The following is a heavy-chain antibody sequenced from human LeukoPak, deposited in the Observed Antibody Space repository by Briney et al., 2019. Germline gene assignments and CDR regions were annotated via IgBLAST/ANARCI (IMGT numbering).Heavy chain of an antibody. J-gene: IGHJ5*02. CDR1: GFTFSSYG. Sequence: GGSLRLSCAASGFTFSSYGMRWVRQAPGKGLEWVSAISGSGGSTYYADSVKGRFTLSRDTAKKSLYMQKNRLRAEDTGVYYCARVNGVGATPWGQGTLVTVSS. V-gene: IGHV3-23*01. D-gene: IGHD1-26*01. CDR2: ISGSGGST. CDR3: ARVNGVGATP.